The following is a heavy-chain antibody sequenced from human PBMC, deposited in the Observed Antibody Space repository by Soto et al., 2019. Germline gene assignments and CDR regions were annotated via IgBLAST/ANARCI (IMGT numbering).Heavy chain of an antibody. CDR2: ISYDGSNK. CDR1: GFTFSSYA. V-gene: IGHV3-30-3*01. J-gene: IGHJ4*02. D-gene: IGHD4-17*01. CDR3: ASAPDYGDYFPFDY. Sequence: QVQLVESGGGVVQPGRSLRLSCAASGFTFSSYAMHWVRQAPGKGLEWVAVISYDGSNKYYTDSVKGRFTISRDNSKNTLYLQMNSLRAEDTAVYYCASAPDYGDYFPFDYWGQGTLVTVSS.